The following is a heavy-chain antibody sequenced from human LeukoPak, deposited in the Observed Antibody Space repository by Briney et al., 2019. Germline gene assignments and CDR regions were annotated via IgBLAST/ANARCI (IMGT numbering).Heavy chain of an antibody. V-gene: IGHV4-30-2*01. CDR1: GGSISSGGYS. D-gene: IGHD2-15*01. CDR3: ARDICSGGSCSGAFDI. Sequence: SETLSLTCAVSGGSISSGGYSWSWIRQPPGKGLEWIGYIYHSGSTYYNPSLKSRVTISVDRSKNQFSLKLSSVTAADTAVYYCARDICSGGSCSGAFDIWGQGTMVTVSS. J-gene: IGHJ3*02. CDR2: IYHSGST.